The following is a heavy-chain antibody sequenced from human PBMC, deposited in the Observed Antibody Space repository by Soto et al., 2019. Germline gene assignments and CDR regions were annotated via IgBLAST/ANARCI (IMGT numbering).Heavy chain of an antibody. CDR1: GGSISSAAYY. CDR3: AREYTYGSNFFDC. Sequence: QVQLQESGPGLVKPSQTLSLSCTVSGGSISSAAYYWSWIRQHPGKGLEWIGYISHSGSTYYTPSLKSRVIISADSSKNQFSLNLTSVTAADTAVSYCAREYTYGSNFFDCWGQGALVTVSS. V-gene: IGHV4-31*03. CDR2: ISHSGST. D-gene: IGHD5-18*01. J-gene: IGHJ4*02.